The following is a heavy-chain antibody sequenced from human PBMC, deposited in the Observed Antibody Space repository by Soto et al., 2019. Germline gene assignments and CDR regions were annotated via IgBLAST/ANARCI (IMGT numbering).Heavy chain of an antibody. CDR3: ARDIGYSGYDRPDAFDI. V-gene: IGHV1-69*08. CDR1: GGTFSSYT. D-gene: IGHD5-12*01. J-gene: IGHJ3*02. CDR2: IIPILGIA. Sequence: QVQLVQSGAAVKKPGSSVKVSCRASGGTFSSYTISWVRQAPGQGLEWMGRIIPILGIANYAQKFQGRVTITADKSTSTAYMELSSLRSEDTAVYYCARDIGYSGYDRPDAFDIWGQGTMVTVSS.